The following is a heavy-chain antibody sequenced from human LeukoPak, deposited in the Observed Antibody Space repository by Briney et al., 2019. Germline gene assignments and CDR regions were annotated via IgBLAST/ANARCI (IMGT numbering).Heavy chain of an antibody. CDR2: IKSKTNGGTT. J-gene: IGHJ6*04. D-gene: IGHD3-10*02. V-gene: IGHV3-15*01. CDR1: GFTFINAW. CDR3: AELGITMIGGV. Sequence: GGSLRLSCAASGFTFINAWMSWVRQAPGKGLEWVGRIKSKTNGGTTDYAAPVKGRFTISRDDLENTLYLQMNSLRAEDTAVYYCAELGITMIGGVWGKGTTVTISS.